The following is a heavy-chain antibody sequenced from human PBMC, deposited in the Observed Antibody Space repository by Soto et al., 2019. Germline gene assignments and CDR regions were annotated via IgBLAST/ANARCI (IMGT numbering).Heavy chain of an antibody. Sequence: SETLSLTCAVYGGSFSGYYWSWIRQPPGKGLEWIGEINHSGSTNYNPSLKSRVTISVDTSKNQFSLKLSSVTAADTAVYYCARLVYGYSSGWYDSYYYYYGMDVWGQGTTVTVSS. CDR1: GGSFSGYY. CDR2: INHSGST. V-gene: IGHV4-34*01. J-gene: IGHJ6*02. D-gene: IGHD6-19*01. CDR3: ARLVYGYSSGWYDSYYYYYGMDV.